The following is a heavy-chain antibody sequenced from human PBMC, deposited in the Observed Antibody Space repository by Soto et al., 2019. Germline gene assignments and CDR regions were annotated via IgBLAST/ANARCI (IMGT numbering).Heavy chain of an antibody. CDR1: GFTFSGSA. V-gene: IGHV3-23*01. D-gene: IGHD3-10*01. Sequence: EVQLLESGGGLVQPGGSLRLSCAASGFTFSGSAMNWVRQAPGKGLEWVSSISGSGSYTYYTDSVKGRFTISRDNSKTTLYLQMNSLRAEDTAVYYCAKDVHYFGSGSFDYWGQGALLTVSS. CDR3: AKDVHYFGSGSFDY. J-gene: IGHJ4*02. CDR2: ISGSGSYT.